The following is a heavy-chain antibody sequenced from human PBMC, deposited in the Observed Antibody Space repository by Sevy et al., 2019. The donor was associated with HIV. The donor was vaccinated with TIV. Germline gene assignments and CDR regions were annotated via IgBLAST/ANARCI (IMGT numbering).Heavy chain of an antibody. CDR1: GYTFTTYY. D-gene: IGHD2-15*01. CDR2: INPSGGGT. J-gene: IGHJ6*02. CDR3: TKDVVATPNYYSGMDV. V-gene: IGHV1-46*03. Sequence: ASVKVSCKASGYTFTTYYMHWVRQAPGQGLEWMGIINPSGGGTSYAQKFQGRVTMTRDTSTSTVYLELGSLRSEDTAVYYCTKDVVATPNYYSGMDVWGHGTTVTVSS.